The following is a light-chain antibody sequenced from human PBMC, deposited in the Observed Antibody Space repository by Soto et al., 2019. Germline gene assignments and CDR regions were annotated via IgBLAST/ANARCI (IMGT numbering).Light chain of an antibody. J-gene: IGKJ4*01. Sequence: DIQLTQSPSFLSASVGDRVTITCRASQGIGNFLAWFQQKPGKAPKLLIYGASQLQSGVPSRFSGSGSGTEFTLTISSLQPEDFATYGCQQINSYFGGGTKVEI. CDR2: GAS. CDR3: QQINSY. V-gene: IGKV1-9*01. CDR1: QGIGNF.